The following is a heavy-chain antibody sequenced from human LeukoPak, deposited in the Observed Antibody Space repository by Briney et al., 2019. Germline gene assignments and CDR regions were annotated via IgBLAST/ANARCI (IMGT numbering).Heavy chain of an antibody. J-gene: IGHJ6*02. CDR1: ESSFADSW. Sequence: GGSLRLSCAAFESSFADSWMHWVRHAPGKGLMWVALITTDGSETTYTDSVRGRFTISRDNAKNTLYLQMNSLRAEDTAVYYCARDRHYTMDAWGQGTTVTVSS. CDR2: ITTDGSET. V-gene: IGHV3-74*03. CDR3: ARDRHYTMDA.